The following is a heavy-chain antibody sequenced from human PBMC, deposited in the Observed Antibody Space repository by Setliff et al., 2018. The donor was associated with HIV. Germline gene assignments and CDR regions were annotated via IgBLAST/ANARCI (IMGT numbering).Heavy chain of an antibody. CDR1: ADSVTSCS. J-gene: IGHJ5*01. D-gene: IGHD1-1*01. CDR3: SRGSAAGTGLPPRDS. CDR2: VSTTDGA. Sequence: PSETLSLTCSVSADSVTSCSWEWIRQPPGRRLEWIGSVSTTDGATYNPSLQSRVSMSVDPSKKQVSLHLTSVTAADTAVYYCSRGSAAGTGLPPRDSWGQGILVTVSS. V-gene: IGHV4-4*08.